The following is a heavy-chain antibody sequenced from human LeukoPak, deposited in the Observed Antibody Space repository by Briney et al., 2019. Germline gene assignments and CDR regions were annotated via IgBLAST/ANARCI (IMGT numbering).Heavy chain of an antibody. CDR3: APSGTYLYYFDY. Sequence: ASVKVSCKSSGYTFTGYYIHWVRQAPGQGPEWMGWINPNSGGTNYAQKFQGRVTMTRDTSISTAYMELSRLRSDDTAVYYCAPSGTYLYYFDYWGQGTLVTVSS. J-gene: IGHJ4*02. CDR1: GYTFTGYY. CDR2: INPNSGGT. V-gene: IGHV1-2*02. D-gene: IGHD1-26*01.